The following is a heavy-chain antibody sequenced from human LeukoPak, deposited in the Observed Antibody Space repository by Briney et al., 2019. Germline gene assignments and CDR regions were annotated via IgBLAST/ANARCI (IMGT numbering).Heavy chain of an antibody. J-gene: IGHJ5*02. CDR1: GYTFTGYY. CDR2: INPNSGGT. Sequence: PGESLKISCKASGYTFTGYYMHWVRQAPGQGLEWMGRINPNSGGTNYAQKFQGRVTMTRDTSISTAYMELSRLRSDDTAVYYCARDRYSLYDSGWYVWFDPWGQGTLVTVSS. D-gene: IGHD6-19*01. CDR3: ARDRYSLYDSGWYVWFDP. V-gene: IGHV1-2*06.